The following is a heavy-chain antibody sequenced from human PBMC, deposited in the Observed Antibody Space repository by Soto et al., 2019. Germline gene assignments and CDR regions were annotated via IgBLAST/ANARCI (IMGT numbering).Heavy chain of an antibody. Sequence: EGQLVESGGRLVEPGGSLRLSGAASGLNFNVAWMNWVRKAPGKGLEWLGRIKSKGGGETTEYVAFVKGRFTISRDDSKNTLYLQMNSLKSEDTAVYYCTKVLALPPNDAFDIWGQGTMVTVSS. D-gene: IGHD3-3*02. J-gene: IGHJ3*02. CDR3: TKVLALPPNDAFDI. V-gene: IGHV3-15*01. CDR2: IKSKGGGETT. CDR1: GLNFNVAW.